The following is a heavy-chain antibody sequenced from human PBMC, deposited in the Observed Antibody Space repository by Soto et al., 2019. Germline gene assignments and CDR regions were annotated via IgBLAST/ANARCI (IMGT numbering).Heavy chain of an antibody. CDR3: ARGDTAYYYYYGMDV. CDR1: GGSISSYY. J-gene: IGHJ6*02. Sequence: QVQLQESGPGLVKPSESLSLTCTDSGGSISSYYWSWIRRPPGKGLEWIGYIFYSGSTNYNPSLKSRVTISVDTSKNQFSLKLSSVTAADTAVYYCARGDTAYYYYYGMDVWGQGTTVTVSS. D-gene: IGHD5-18*01. CDR2: IFYSGST. V-gene: IGHV4-59*01.